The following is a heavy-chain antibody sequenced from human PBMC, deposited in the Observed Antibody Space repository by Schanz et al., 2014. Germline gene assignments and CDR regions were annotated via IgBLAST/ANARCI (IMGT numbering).Heavy chain of an antibody. CDR1: GGSFSGYY. D-gene: IGHD6-19*01. Sequence: QVQLQQWGAGLLKPSETLSLTCAVSGGSFSGYYWSWIRQPPDTGLEWIGEINQSGDTNYNPSLKSRVTISVAPSKTQFPRNLRSVTAADTAVYYCARLWGGWRIPDYWGQGTLVTVSS. CDR2: INQSGDT. J-gene: IGHJ4*02. CDR3: ARLWGGWRIPDY. V-gene: IGHV4-34*01.